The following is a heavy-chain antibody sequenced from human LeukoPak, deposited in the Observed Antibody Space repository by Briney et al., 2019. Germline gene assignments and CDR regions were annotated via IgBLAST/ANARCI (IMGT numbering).Heavy chain of an antibody. V-gene: IGHV1-18*01. Sequence: GASVKVSCKASGYTFTSYGISWVRQAPGQGLEWMGWISAYNGNTNYAQKLQGRATMTTDTSTSTAYMELRSLRSDDTAVYYCARDRVYYDSSGYYLSAFDIWGQGTMVTVSS. CDR3: ARDRVYYDSSGYYLSAFDI. D-gene: IGHD3-22*01. J-gene: IGHJ3*02. CDR1: GYTFTSYG. CDR2: ISAYNGNT.